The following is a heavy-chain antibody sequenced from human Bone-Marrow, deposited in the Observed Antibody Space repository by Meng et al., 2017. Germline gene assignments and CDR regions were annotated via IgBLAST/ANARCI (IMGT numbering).Heavy chain of an antibody. CDR2: INHSGST. D-gene: IGHD3-10*01. CDR1: GGSFSGYY. Sequence: ESLKISCAVYGGSFSGYYWSWIRQPPGKGLEWIGEINHSGSTNYNPSLKSRVTISVDTSKNQFSLKLSSVTAADTAVYYCARGLYYYGSGSYYRGCWFDPWGQGTLVTVSS. CDR3: ARGLYYYGSGSYYRGCWFDP. J-gene: IGHJ5*02. V-gene: IGHV4-34*01.